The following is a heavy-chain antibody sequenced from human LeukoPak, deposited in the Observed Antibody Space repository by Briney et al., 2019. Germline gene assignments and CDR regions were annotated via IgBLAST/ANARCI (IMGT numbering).Heavy chain of an antibody. V-gene: IGHV4-61*02. CDR1: GGSISSGSYY. CDR3: AIGLPPLVVVPAAGFDP. Sequence: SQTLSLTCTVSGGSISSGSYYWSWIRQPAGKGLEWIGRIYTSGSTNYNPSLKSRVTISVDTSKNQFSLKLSSVTAADTAVYYCAIGLPPLVVVPAAGFDPWGQGTLVTVSS. CDR2: IYTSGST. D-gene: IGHD2-2*01. J-gene: IGHJ5*02.